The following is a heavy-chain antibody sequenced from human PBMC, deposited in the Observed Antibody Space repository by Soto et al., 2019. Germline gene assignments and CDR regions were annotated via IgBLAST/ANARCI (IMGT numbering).Heavy chain of an antibody. CDR2: IYSSGST. CDR1: GGSISSDY. CDR3: AGGRGWYHY. J-gene: IGHJ4*02. Sequence: QVQLQESGPGLVKPSETLSLTCTVSGGSISSDYWCWIRLPPGKGLEWMGYIYSSGSTHYNPSLKSRLTLSVATSKSQFSLYLSSVAAADTAVYYCAGGRGWYHYWGQGSLVTVSS. D-gene: IGHD6-19*01. V-gene: IGHV4-59*01.